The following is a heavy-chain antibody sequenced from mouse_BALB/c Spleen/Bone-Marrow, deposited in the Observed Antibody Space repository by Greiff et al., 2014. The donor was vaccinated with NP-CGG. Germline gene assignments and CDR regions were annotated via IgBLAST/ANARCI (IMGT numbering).Heavy chain of an antibody. D-gene: IGHD1-1*01. V-gene: IGHV1-18*01. CDR2: INPYNGGT. CDR1: GYSFTGYT. J-gene: IGHJ3*01. Sequence: EVMLVESGPELVKPGASMKTSCKASGYSFTGYTMNWVKQSHGKSLEWIGLINPYNGGTSHNQEFKGKATLTVDKSSSTAYMELLSLTSEDSAVYYCARDYYGSSYGFAYWGQGTLVTVSA. CDR3: ARDYYGSSYGFAY.